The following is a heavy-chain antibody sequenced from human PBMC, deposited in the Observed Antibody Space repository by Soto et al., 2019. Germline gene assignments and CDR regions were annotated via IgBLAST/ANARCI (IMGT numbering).Heavy chain of an antibody. CDR1: DDSSSNYK. CDR3: VRQGFGRLHGLVDV. CDR2: IDSNGGT. Sequence: QVQLQESGPGLVKPSETLSLTCTVSDDSSSNYKWSWIRQPPGRRLEWIGYIDSNGGTSYNPSLQSRVTISIDKSTKQFFLKLGSVTAADTAVYYCVRQGFGRLHGLVDVWGQGTTVTVSS. V-gene: IGHV4-59*08. J-gene: IGHJ6*02. D-gene: IGHD3-10*01.